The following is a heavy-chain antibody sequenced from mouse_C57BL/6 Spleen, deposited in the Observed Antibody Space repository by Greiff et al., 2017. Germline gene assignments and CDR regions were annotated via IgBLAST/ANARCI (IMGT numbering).Heavy chain of an antibody. Sequence: EVQLQQSGPELVKPGASVKISCKASGYSFTGYYMHWVKQSSEKSLEWIGEINPSTGGTSYNQKFKGKATLTVDKSSSTAYMQLKSLTSEDSAVYYCARGGYYSNYGYAMDYWGQGTSVTVSS. J-gene: IGHJ4*01. D-gene: IGHD2-5*01. CDR3: ARGGYYSNYGYAMDY. V-gene: IGHV1-43*01. CDR2: INPSTGGT. CDR1: GYSFTGYY.